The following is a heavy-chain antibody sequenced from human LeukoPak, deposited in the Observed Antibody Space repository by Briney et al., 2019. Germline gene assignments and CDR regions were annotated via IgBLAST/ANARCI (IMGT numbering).Heavy chain of an antibody. CDR1: GFTFSDHY. J-gene: IGHJ3*02. CDR3: ARAAPGTADAFDI. Sequence: PGGSLRLSCAASGFTFSDHYMDWVRQAPGKGLEWVGRTRNKANSYTTEYAASVKGRFTISRDDSKNSLYLQMNSLKTEDTAVYYCARAAPGTADAFDIWGQGAMVTVSS. D-gene: IGHD1-1*01. CDR2: TRNKANSYTT. V-gene: IGHV3-72*01.